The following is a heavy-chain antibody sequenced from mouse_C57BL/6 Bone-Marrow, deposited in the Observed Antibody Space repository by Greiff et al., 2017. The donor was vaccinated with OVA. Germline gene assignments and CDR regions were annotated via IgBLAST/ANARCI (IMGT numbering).Heavy chain of an antibody. CDR3: ARYARPLVYAMDY. D-gene: IGHD6-5*01. CDR2: IYPGDGDT. CDR1: GYAFSSSW. V-gene: IGHV1-82*01. Sequence: QVQLQQSGPELVKPGASVKISCKASGYAFSSSWMNWVKQRPGKGLEWIGRIYPGDGDTNYNVKFKGKATLTADKSSSTAYMQLSSLTSEDSSVYSCARYARPLVYAMDYWGQGTSVTVSS. J-gene: IGHJ4*01.